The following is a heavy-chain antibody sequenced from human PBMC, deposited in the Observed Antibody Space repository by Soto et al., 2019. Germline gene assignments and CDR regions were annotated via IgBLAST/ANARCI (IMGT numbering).Heavy chain of an antibody. J-gene: IGHJ6*02. Sequence: ASVKVSCKTSGYKFSNYFIHWVRQAPGQGLQWMGIINPISGGATHAQKFQDRVTLTRDNSKNTLYLQMNSLRAEDTAVYYCAKRYYYDSTSVGGPASYYYGMDVWGQGTTVTVSS. CDR1: GYKFSNYF. V-gene: IGHV1-46*01. CDR2: INPISGGA. CDR3: AKRYYYDSTSVGGPASYYYGMDV. D-gene: IGHD3-22*01.